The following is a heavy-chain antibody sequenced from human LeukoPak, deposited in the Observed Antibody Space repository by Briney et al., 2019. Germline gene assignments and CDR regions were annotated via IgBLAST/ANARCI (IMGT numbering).Heavy chain of an antibody. V-gene: IGHV4-59*08. CDR2: THYSGST. CDR3: ARLVDRLMFDY. D-gene: IGHD2-21*02. Sequence: PSETLSLTCTVSGASISSYYWSWLRQPPGKGLEYIGYTHYSGSTNYNPSLKSRVTISLDTSKNQFSLKLSSVTAADTAVYYCARLVDRLMFDYWGQGTQVTVSS. CDR1: GASISSYY. J-gene: IGHJ4*02.